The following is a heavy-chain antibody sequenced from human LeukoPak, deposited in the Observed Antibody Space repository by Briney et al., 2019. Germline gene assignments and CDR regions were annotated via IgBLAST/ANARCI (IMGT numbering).Heavy chain of an antibody. Sequence: GGSLRLSCAASGVTFSDYYMSWIRQAPGKGLEWVSYISSSGSTIYYADSVKGRFTISRDNAKNSLYLQMNSLRAEDTAVYYXXXXXVDTAMPTGSWGQGTLVTVSS. CDR3: XXXXVDTAMPTGS. J-gene: IGHJ5*02. D-gene: IGHD5-18*01. CDR2: ISSSGSTI. CDR1: GVTFSDYY. V-gene: IGHV3-11*01.